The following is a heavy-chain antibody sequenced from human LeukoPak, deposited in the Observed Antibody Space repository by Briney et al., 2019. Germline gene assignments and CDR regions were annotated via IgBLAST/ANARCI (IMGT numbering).Heavy chain of an antibody. J-gene: IGHJ4*02. Sequence: SGGSLRLSCAASGFTFSSYNMNWVRQAPGKGLEWVSAISGSGGSTYYADSVKGRFTISRDNSKNTLYLQMNSLRAEDTAVYYCAKGRPFRSPGSGSYFDYWGQGTLVTVSS. CDR1: GFTFSSYN. D-gene: IGHD1-26*01. CDR3: AKGRPFRSPGSGSYFDY. CDR2: ISGSGGST. V-gene: IGHV3-23*01.